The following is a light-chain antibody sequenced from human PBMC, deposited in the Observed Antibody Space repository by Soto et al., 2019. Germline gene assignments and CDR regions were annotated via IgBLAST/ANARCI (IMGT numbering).Light chain of an antibody. Sequence: EILMTQSPSTLSVSAGERATLSCRASQSVSRNLAWYQQKPGQAPRLLIYGASTRAAGVPPRFSGSGSGTDFTLTISSLEHEDFAVYYCQQRSNWHPITFGQGTRLEIK. J-gene: IGKJ5*01. CDR3: QQRSNWHPIT. CDR2: GAS. CDR1: QSVSRN. V-gene: IGKV3D-11*02.